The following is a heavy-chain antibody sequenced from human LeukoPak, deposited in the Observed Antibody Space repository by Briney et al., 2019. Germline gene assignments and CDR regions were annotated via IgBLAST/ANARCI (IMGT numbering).Heavy chain of an antibody. D-gene: IGHD2-2*01. CDR2: IHYSGRT. V-gene: IGHV4-39*02. CDR3: ARPPGFSTSFWD. Sequence: PSETLSLTCTVSGGSISGTSYYWGWIRQPPGKGPEWIGSIHYSGRTYYKPSLKSRVTISVDTSKNHFSLKLTSVTSADTAVYYCARPPGFSTSFWDWGQGTLVTVSS. CDR1: GGSISGTSYY. J-gene: IGHJ4*02.